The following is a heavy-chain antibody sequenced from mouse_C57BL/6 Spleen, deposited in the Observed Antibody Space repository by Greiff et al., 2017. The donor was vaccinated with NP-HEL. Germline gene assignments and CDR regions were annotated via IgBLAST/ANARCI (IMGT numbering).Heavy chain of an antibody. CDR2: INPNNGGT. CDR1: GYTFTDYY. CDR3: AIYFDY. J-gene: IGHJ2*01. Sequence: VQLQQSGPELVKPGASVKISCKASGYTFTDYYMNWVKQSHGKSLEWIGDINPNNGGTSYNQKFKDKATLTVDKSSSTAYMELRSRTSEDSAVYYCAIYFDYWGQGTTLTVSS. V-gene: IGHV1-26*01.